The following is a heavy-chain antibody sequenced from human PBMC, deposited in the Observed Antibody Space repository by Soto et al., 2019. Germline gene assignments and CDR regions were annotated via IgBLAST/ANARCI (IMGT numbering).Heavy chain of an antibody. Sequence: GGSLRLSCAASGFTFSSYSMSWVRQAPVRGLGLSSYISSIGSPIYYADSVKGGFTICGYNPKNAPYLQMSRLRDEDKAVYYCATGRPIDNWGQGTQVTVSS. V-gene: IGHV3-48*02. J-gene: IGHJ4*02. CDR2: ISSIGSPI. CDR3: ATGRPIDN. CDR1: GFTFSSYS.